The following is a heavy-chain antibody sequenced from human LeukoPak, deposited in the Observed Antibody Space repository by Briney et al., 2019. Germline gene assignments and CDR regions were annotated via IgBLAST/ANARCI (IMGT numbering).Heavy chain of an antibody. CDR1: GFIFRNFG. CDR3: TRDPTPGAFDI. J-gene: IGHJ3*02. Sequence: PGGSLRLSCAASGFIFRNFGMHWVRQAPGKGLEWVAVIWYNGINKYYTDSVKGRFTISRDNSENILYLQMNSLRAEDTALYYCTRDPTPGAFDIWGQGTMVTVSS. V-gene: IGHV3-33*01. CDR2: IWYNGINK.